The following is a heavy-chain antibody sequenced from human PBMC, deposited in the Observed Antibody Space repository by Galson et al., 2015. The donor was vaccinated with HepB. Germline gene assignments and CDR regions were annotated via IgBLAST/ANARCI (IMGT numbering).Heavy chain of an antibody. V-gene: IGHV2-5*02. CDR1: GFSLSTSGVG. Sequence: PALVKPTQTLTLTCTFSGFSLSTSGVGVGWIRQPPGKALEWLALSYWDDDKRYSPSLKSRHTITKDTSKNQVVLTMTNMDPVDTATYYCARRITMVRGVMWDYWGQGTLVTVSS. J-gene: IGHJ4*02. D-gene: IGHD3-10*01. CDR2: SYWDDDK. CDR3: ARRITMVRGVMWDY.